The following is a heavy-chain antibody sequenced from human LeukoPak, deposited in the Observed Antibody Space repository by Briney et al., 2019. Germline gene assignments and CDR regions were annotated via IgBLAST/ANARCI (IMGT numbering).Heavy chain of an antibody. D-gene: IGHD2-2*01. CDR1: GYTLTELS. V-gene: IGHV1-24*01. Sequence: ASVTVSCKVSGYTLTELSMHWVRQAPGKGLEWMGGFDPEDGETIYAQKFQGRVTMTEDTSTDTAYMELSSLRSEDTAVYYCATDPYCSSTSCYVGDYWGQGTLVTVSS. CDR2: FDPEDGET. J-gene: IGHJ4*02. CDR3: ATDPYCSSTSCYVGDY.